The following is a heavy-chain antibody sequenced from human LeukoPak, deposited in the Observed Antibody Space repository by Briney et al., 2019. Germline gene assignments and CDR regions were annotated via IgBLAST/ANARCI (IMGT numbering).Heavy chain of an antibody. V-gene: IGHV3-48*03. Sequence: GGSLRLSCAASGFTFSSYEMNWVRQAPGKGLEWVSYISSSGSTIYYADSVKGRFTISRDNAKNSLYLQMNSPRAEDTAVYYCARDDSYYDFWSGYLQYWGQGTLVTVSS. CDR2: ISSSGSTI. D-gene: IGHD3-3*01. J-gene: IGHJ4*02. CDR1: GFTFSSYE. CDR3: ARDDSYYDFWSGYLQY.